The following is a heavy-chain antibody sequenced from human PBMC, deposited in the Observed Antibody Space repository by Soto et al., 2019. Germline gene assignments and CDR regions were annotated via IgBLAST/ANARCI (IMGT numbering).Heavy chain of an antibody. CDR1: GITFSNAW. V-gene: IGHV3-15*01. CDR2: IKSITDGGTT. D-gene: IGHD2-2*01. CDR3: TPDSADIVVVPATFGMDV. J-gene: IGHJ6*02. Sequence: PRRSLRLSCAASGITFSNAWMTWVRQTPGQGLEWVGRIKSITDGGTTDYAAPVKGRFTISRDDSKDTLYLQMNSLRTEDTAVYHCTPDSADIVVVPATFGMDVWGQGTAVTVSS.